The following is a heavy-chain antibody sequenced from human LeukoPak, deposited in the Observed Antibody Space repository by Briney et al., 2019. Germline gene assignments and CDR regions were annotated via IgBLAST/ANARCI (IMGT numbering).Heavy chain of an antibody. CDR3: ARGRYYDSSGYPHRGGAFDI. J-gene: IGHJ3*02. V-gene: IGHV4-4*07. CDR1: GGSISSYY. Sequence: PSETLSLTCTVSGGSISSYYWSWIRQPAGKGLEWIGRIYTSGSTNYNPSLRSRVTISVDTSKNQFSLKLSSVTAADTAVYYCARGRYYDSSGYPHRGGAFDIWGQGTMVTVSS. CDR2: IYTSGST. D-gene: IGHD3-22*01.